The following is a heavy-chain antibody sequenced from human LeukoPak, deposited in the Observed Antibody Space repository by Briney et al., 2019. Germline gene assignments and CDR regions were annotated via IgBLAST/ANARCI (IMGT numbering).Heavy chain of an antibody. CDR2: ISSSSSYI. D-gene: IGHD3-10*01. Sequence: NPGGSLRLSCAASGFTFSSYSMNWVRQAPGKGLEWVSSISSSSSYIYYADSVKGRFTISRDNAKNSLYLQMNSLRAEDTAVYYCARDLAGSGYYYYGMDVWGQGTTVTVSS. CDR3: ARDLAGSGYYYYGMDV. CDR1: GFTFSSYS. V-gene: IGHV3-21*01. J-gene: IGHJ6*02.